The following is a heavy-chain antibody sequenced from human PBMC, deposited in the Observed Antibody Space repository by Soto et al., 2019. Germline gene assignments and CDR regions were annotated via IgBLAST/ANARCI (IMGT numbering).Heavy chain of an antibody. V-gene: IGHV1-2*02. D-gene: IGHD1-20*01. Sequence: VASVKVSCKASGYTFTGYYMHWVRQAPGQGLEWMGWINPNSGGTNYAQKFQGRVTMTRDTSIGTAYMELSRLRSDDTAVYYCARAPNWNDLDYWGQGTLVTVSS. CDR2: INPNSGGT. CDR3: ARAPNWNDLDY. CDR1: GYTFTGYY. J-gene: IGHJ4*02.